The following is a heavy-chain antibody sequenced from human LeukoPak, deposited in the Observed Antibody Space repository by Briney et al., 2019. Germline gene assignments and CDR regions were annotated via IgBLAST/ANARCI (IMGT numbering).Heavy chain of an antibody. D-gene: IGHD3-9*01. J-gene: IGHJ5*02. CDR2: IYYSGST. CDR3: ARGGYDILTGYHDNWFDP. CDR1: GGSLSSYY. Sequence: SETLSLTCTVSGGSLSSYYWSWIRQPPGKGLEWIGYIYYSGSTNYNPSLKSRVTISVDTSKNQFSLKLSSVTAADTAVYYCARGGYDILTGYHDNWFDPWGQGTLVTVSS. V-gene: IGHV4-59*01.